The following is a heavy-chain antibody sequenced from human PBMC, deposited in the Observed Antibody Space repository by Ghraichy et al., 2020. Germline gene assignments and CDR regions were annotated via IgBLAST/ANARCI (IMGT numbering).Heavy chain of an antibody. CDR3: ARDPSNSSGWNIWFDP. Sequence: ASVKVSCKASGYTFNRHSITWVRQAPGQGLEWMGWISCYNGDTKYAQKFQARVTMTTDTSTSTAYMELRNLRPDDTAVYYCARDPSNSSGWNIWFDPWGQGTLVTVSS. CDR1: GYTFNRHS. V-gene: IGHV1-18*04. J-gene: IGHJ5*02. CDR2: ISCYNGDT. D-gene: IGHD6-19*01.